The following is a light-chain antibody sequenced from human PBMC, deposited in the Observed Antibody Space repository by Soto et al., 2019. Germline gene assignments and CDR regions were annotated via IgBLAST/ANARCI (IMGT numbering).Light chain of an antibody. Sequence: VISHTRYTLSMSPGERATLSWMAGQSVSSNLAWYQQKPGQAPRLLIYGSSTRATGVPARFSGSGSGTEFTLTISSLQPDDFATNYCQHYNSYSEAFGQGTIVDIK. CDR3: QHYNSYSEA. CDR1: QSVSSN. CDR2: GSS. J-gene: IGKJ1*01. V-gene: IGKV3-15*01.